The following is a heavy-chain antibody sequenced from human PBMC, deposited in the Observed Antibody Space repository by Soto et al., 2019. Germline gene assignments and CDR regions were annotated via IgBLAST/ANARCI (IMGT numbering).Heavy chain of an antibody. CDR2: IYWDDDK. CDR1: GFSLTTNAVG. CDR3: AHFGYYDSGSWDY. V-gene: IGHV2-5*02. D-gene: IGHD3-10*01. J-gene: IGHJ4*02. Sequence: QITLKESGPTLVKPTQTLTLTCSFSGFSLTTNAVGVGWIRQPPGKALEWLALIYWDDDKRYSPSLKSRLTLTKNTSKNHVVLTVTNMDPVDTATYHCAHFGYYDSGSWDYWGQGTLIPVSS.